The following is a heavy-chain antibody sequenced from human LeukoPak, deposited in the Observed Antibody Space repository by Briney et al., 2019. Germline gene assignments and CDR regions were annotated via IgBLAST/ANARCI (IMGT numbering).Heavy chain of an antibody. V-gene: IGHV4-61*01. D-gene: IGHD3-16*01. CDR2: IYFSGST. CDR1: GGSLTSGSSY. CDR3: ARDLAP. Sequence: PPQSRSLTCTVSGGSLTSGSSYWSWIRQPPGKGLEWIGYIYFSGSTNYNPSLKSRDNITVDTSKNQVTLQHSSVSAADTAVYYCARDLAPGGQGTLVTVSS. J-gene: IGHJ5*02.